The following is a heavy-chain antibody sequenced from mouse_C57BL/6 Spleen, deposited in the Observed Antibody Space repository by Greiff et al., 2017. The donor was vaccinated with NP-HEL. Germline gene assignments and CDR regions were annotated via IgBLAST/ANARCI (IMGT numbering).Heavy chain of an antibody. CDR2: ISSGGDYI. CDR1: GFTFSSYA. D-gene: IGHD3-3*01. V-gene: IGHV5-9-1*02. J-gene: IGHJ1*03. CDR3: TRGGWDWYFDV. Sequence: EVKLMESGEGLVKPGGSLKLSCAASGFTFSSYAMSWVRQTPEKRLEWVAYISSGGDYIYYADTVKGRFTISRDNARNTLYLQMSSLKSEDTAMYYCTRGGWDWYFDVWGTGTTVTVSS.